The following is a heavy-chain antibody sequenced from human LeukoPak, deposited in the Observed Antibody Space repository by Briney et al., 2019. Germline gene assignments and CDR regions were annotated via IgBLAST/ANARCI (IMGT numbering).Heavy chain of an antibody. CDR2: IYSGGDT. D-gene: IGHD3-10*01. J-gene: IGHJ4*02. Sequence: PGGSLRLSCAASGFTVSSNYMNWVRQAPGKGLEWVSIIYSGGDTYYADSVKGRFTISRDNSKNTLYPQMNSLRAEDTAIYYCAKEFYYGSGTYYPTFDYWGQGTLVTVSS. V-gene: IGHV3-53*01. CDR3: AKEFYYGSGTYYPTFDY. CDR1: GFTVSSNY.